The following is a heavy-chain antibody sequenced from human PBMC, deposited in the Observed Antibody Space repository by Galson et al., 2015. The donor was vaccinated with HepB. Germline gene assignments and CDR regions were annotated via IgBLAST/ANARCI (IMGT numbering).Heavy chain of an antibody. CDR3: ARGIEVRGYYLDY. V-gene: IGHV1-46*01. D-gene: IGHD3-10*01. Sequence: SVKVSCKASGYTFTSSSIHWVRQAPGEGLEWMGIINPRGGSTSYAQKFQGRVTMTRDTTTSTAYMELSSRRSEDTAVYHCARGIEVRGYYLDYWGQGTLVTVSS. J-gene: IGHJ4*02. CDR1: GYTFTSSS. CDR2: INPRGGST.